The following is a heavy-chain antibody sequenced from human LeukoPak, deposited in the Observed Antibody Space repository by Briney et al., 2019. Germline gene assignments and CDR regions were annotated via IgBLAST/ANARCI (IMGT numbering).Heavy chain of an antibody. J-gene: IGHJ4*02. CDR3: ARTYYDYVWADY. CDR2: INHSGST. Sequence: SETLSLTRAVYGGSFSGYYWSWIRQPPGKGLEWIGEINHSGSTNYNPSLKSRVTISVDTSKNQFSLKLSSVTAADTAVYYCARTYYDYVWADYWGQGTLVTVSS. D-gene: IGHD3-16*01. CDR1: GGSFSGYY. V-gene: IGHV4-34*01.